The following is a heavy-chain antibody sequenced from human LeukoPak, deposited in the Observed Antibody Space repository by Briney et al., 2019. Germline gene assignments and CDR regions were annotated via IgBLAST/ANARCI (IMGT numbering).Heavy chain of an antibody. D-gene: IGHD2-8*01. CDR1: GFSLSTSGVG. CDR3: AQTVPGYCTNGICYRRPPNWFDP. V-gene: IGHV2-5*01. CDR2: IYWNADK. J-gene: IGHJ5*02. Sequence: SGPTLVKPTQTLTLTCTFSGFSLSTSGVGVGWMRPPPGKALEWLGVIYWNADKRYRPSVKSRLTIHKDPSKTQVVLTMTNMDPVDTATYYCAQTVPGYCTNGICYRRPPNWFDPWGQGTLVTVSS.